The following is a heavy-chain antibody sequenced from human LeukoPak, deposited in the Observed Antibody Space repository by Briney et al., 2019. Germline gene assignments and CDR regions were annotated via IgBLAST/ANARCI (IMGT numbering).Heavy chain of an antibody. Sequence: GGSLRLSCAASGFTFSSYAMSWVRQAPGKGLEWVSAISGSGGSTYYADSVKGRFTISRDNSKNTLYLQMNSLRAEDMAVYYCAKDYYDSSGYYDSTRFDSWGQGTLVTVSS. CDR2: ISGSGGST. J-gene: IGHJ5*01. CDR1: GFTFSSYA. D-gene: IGHD3-22*01. V-gene: IGHV3-23*01. CDR3: AKDYYDSSGYYDSTRFDS.